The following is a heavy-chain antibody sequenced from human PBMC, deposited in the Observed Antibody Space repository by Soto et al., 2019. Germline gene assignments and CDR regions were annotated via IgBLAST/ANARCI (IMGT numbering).Heavy chain of an antibody. D-gene: IGHD5-18*01. J-gene: IGHJ6*02. CDR3: ARQLVTAIESYYYYYGMDV. CDR2: IYYSGST. Sequence: QLQLQESGPGLVKPSETLSLTCTVSGGSISSSSYYWGWIRQPPGKGLEWIGSIYYSGSTYYNPSLKSRVTISVDTSKNQFSLKLSSVTAADTAVYYCARQLVTAIESYYYYYGMDVWGQGTTVTVSS. V-gene: IGHV4-39*01. CDR1: GGSISSSSYY.